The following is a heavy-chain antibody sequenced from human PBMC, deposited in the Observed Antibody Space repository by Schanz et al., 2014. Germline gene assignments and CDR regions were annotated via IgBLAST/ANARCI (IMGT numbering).Heavy chain of an antibody. Sequence: QLQLQESGPGLVKPSETLSLTCTVSGGSISSSYYWGWIRQPPGKGLEWIARIYYSGSTHYNPSLKSRLPIPVTPSKNHFPLKRMSVPAADTAVYYCARQESRDSRGYAFDYWGQGTLVTVSS. D-gene: IGHD3-22*01. V-gene: IGHV4-39*01. CDR2: IYYSGST. J-gene: IGHJ4*02. CDR3: ARQESRDSRGYAFDY. CDR1: GGSISSSYY.